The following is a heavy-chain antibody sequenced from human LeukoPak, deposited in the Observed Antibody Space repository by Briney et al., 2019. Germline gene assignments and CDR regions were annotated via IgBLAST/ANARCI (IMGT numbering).Heavy chain of an antibody. J-gene: IGHJ6*02. CDR1: GYTFTGYY. CDR3: ARDRTRRWFGKSHYGMDV. D-gene: IGHD3-10*01. CDR2: INPNSGGT. Sequence: AASVKVSCKASGYTFTGYYMHWVRQAPGQGLEWMGWINPNSGGTNYAQKFQGRVTMTRDTSISTAYMELSRLRSDDTAVYYCARDRTRRWFGKSHYGMDVWGQGTTVTVSS. V-gene: IGHV1-2*02.